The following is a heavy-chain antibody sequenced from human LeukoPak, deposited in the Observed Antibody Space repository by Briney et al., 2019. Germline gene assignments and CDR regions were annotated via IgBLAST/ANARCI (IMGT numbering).Heavy chain of an antibody. CDR3: AKDDGGSYYIYYYYMDV. D-gene: IGHD1-26*01. J-gene: IGHJ6*03. V-gene: IGHV3-23*01. CDR1: GFTFRNYG. CDR2: ISNSGGNT. Sequence: GGSLRLSCAASGFTFRNYGMSWVRQAPGKGLEWVSAISNSGGNTYYADSVKGRFAISRDNSRNTLYLQMNSLRAEDTAVYYCAKDDGGSYYIYYYYMDVWGKGTTVTISS.